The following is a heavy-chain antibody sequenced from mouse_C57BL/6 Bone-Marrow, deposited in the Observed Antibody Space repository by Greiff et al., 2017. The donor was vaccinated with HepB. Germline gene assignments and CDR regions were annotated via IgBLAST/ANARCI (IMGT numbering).Heavy chain of an antibody. CDR2: IDPEDGET. J-gene: IGHJ1*03. CDR3: ASSDLYGSSYYYWYFDV. D-gene: IGHD1-1*01. V-gene: IGHV14-2*01. CDR1: GFNIKDYY. Sequence: VQLKQSGAELVKPGASVKLSCTASGFNIKDYYMHWVKQRPEQGLEWIGRIDPEDGETKYAPKFQGKATITADTSSNTAYMQLSSLTSEDTAVYYCASSDLYGSSYYYWYFDVWGTGTTVTVSS.